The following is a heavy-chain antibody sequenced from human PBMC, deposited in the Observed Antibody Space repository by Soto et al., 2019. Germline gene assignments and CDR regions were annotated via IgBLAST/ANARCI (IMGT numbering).Heavy chain of an antibody. D-gene: IGHD5-18*01. CDR3: ARDQPGYSYGYGLGY. V-gene: IGHV3-48*01. CDR1: GFTFSKYS. J-gene: IGHJ4*02. Sequence: GGSLRLSCAASGFTFSKYSMNWVRQAPGKGLEWVSYISDSSDSMYYADSVKGRFTISRDNAKNSLYLQMNSLRAEDTAVYYCARDQPGYSYGYGLGYWGQGTLVTVSS. CDR2: ISDSSDSM.